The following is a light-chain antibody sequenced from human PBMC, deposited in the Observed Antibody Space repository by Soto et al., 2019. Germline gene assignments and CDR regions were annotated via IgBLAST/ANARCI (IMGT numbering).Light chain of an antibody. CDR1: QDLDKW. V-gene: IGKV1-5*03. CDR3: QQYPSYWT. Sequence: ILMSQSPSSLSASVGDRVTITCRASQDLDKWLAWYQQKPGKAHNPLIYKSSILTEGVPSRFCGFGSGTEHILTISDLQPDVGRTYYCQQYPSYWTFGQGTMVAIK. J-gene: IGKJ1*01. CDR2: KSS.